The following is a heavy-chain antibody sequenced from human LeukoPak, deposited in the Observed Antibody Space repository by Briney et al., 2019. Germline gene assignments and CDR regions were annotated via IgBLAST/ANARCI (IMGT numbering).Heavy chain of an antibody. D-gene: IGHD2-21*02. CDR1: GFTFSSYG. CDR2: IRYDGSNK. CDR3: AKDHRAYCGGDCVDFDY. V-gene: IGHV3-30*02. Sequence: GGTLRLSCAASGFTFSSYGMHWVRQAPGKGLEWVAFIRYDGSNKYYADSVKGRFTISRDNSKNTLYLQMNSLRAEDTAVYYCAKDHRAYCGGDCVDFDYWGQGTLVTVSS. J-gene: IGHJ4*02.